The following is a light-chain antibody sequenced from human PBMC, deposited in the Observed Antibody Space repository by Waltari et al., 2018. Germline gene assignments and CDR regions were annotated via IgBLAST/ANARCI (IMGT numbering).Light chain of an antibody. J-gene: IGKJ5*01. V-gene: IGKV4-1*01. Sequence: DIVMTQSPDSLAVSLGERATIHCKSSQSVLYRSDNKNYLGWYQKKPGLPPKLLIYWASTRESGVPDRFSGSGSGTDFTLTISSLQAEDVAVYYCQQYYSSPVTFGQGTRLEIK. CDR1: QSVLYRSDNKNY. CDR3: QQYYSSPVT. CDR2: WAS.